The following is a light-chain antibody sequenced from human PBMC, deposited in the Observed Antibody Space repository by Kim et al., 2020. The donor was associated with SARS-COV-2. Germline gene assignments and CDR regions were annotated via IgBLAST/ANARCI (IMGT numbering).Light chain of an antibody. V-gene: IGKV1-39*01. CDR1: QNIDIY. J-gene: IGKJ5*01. CDR2: TAS. Sequence: SSAVGDIVTIACRTSQNIDIYLNWYQHRPGNAPDLLIDTASNLQNGVSSMFSGSGSATDFTLTIDSLQPDYFATYCCQQSYWAPTFGQGTRLDIK. CDR3: QQSYWAPT.